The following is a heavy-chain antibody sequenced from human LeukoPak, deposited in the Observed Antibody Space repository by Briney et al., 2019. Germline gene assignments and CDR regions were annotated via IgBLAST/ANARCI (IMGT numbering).Heavy chain of an antibody. D-gene: IGHD3-22*01. CDR3: ARDGFRTRNYYDSSGYWFDP. CDR2: ISYDGSNK. J-gene: IGHJ5*02. Sequence: GRSLRLSCAASGFTFSSYAMHWVRQAPGKGLEWVAVISYDGSNKYYADSVKGRFTISRDNSKNTLYLQMNSLRAEDTAVYYCARDGFRTRNYYDSSGYWFDPWGQGTLVTVSS. V-gene: IGHV3-30*04. CDR1: GFTFSSYA.